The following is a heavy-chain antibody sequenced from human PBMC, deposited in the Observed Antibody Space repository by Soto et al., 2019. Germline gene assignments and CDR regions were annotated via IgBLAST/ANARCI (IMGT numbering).Heavy chain of an antibody. V-gene: IGHV1-8*01. CDR1: GYTFTSYD. D-gene: IGHD2-2*01. CDR3: ARESTAYWYFDL. J-gene: IGHJ2*01. Sequence: QVQLVQSGAEVKKPGASVKVSCKASGYTFTSYDINWVRQATGQGLEWMGWMNPNSGNTGYAQKFQGRVTMTKNTSISTADMELSSLRSEDTAVYYCARESTAYWYFDLWGRGTLVTVSS. CDR2: MNPNSGNT.